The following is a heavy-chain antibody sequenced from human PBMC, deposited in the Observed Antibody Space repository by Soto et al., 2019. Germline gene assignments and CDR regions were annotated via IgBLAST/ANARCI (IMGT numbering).Heavy chain of an antibody. Sequence: GGSLRLSCAASGFTFSSYSMNWVRQAPGKGLEWVSSISSSSSYIYYADSVKGRFTISRDNAKNSLYLQMNSLRAEDTAVYYCAEDSFSYGMDVWGQGTTGTVSS. CDR2: ISSSSSYI. D-gene: IGHD6-6*01. CDR1: GFTFSSYS. V-gene: IGHV3-21*01. CDR3: AEDSFSYGMDV. J-gene: IGHJ6*02.